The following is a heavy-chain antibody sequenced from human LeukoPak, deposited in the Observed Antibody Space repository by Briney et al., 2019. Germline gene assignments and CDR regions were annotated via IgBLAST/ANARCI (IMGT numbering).Heavy chain of an antibody. Sequence: PSETLSLTCTVSGGSISSYYWSWIRQPAGRGLEWIGRIYSSGITNYNPSLKSRVTMSVDTSKIQFTLKLSSVTVADTAVYYCAMTQGGNYSDYEGNWFDPWGQGTLVIVSS. D-gene: IGHD4-11*01. CDR2: IYSSGIT. J-gene: IGHJ5*02. CDR3: AMTQGGNYSDYEGNWFDP. V-gene: IGHV4-4*07. CDR1: GGSISSYY.